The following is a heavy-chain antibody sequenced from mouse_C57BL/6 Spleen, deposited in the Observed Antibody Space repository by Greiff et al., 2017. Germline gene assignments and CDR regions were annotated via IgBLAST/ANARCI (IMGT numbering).Heavy chain of an antibody. CDR2: IRNKANGYTT. V-gene: IGHV7-3*01. J-gene: IGHJ1*03. Sequence: EVKLVESGGGLVQPGGSLSLSCAASGFTFTDYYMSWVRQPPGKALEWLGFIRNKANGYTTEYSASVKGRFTISRDNSQSILYLQLNALRAEDSATYYCARYKGTTVADWYFYVWGTRTTVPVSS. D-gene: IGHD1-1*01. CDR3: ARYKGTTVADWYFYV. CDR1: GFTFTDYY.